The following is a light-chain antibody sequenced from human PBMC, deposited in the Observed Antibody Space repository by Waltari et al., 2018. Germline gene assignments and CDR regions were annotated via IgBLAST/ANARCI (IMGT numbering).Light chain of an antibody. CDR2: AYS. CDR3: QSYDSSLSAV. CDR1: SSNTGAGYD. Sequence: QSVLTQPPSVSGAPGQRVTISCPGSSSNTGAGYDVHWYQQLPGAAPKLLIYAYSNRPSGVPDRFYGSRSGTSASLAITGLQAEDEADYYCQSYDSSLSAVFGGGTKLTVL. V-gene: IGLV1-40*01. J-gene: IGLJ3*02.